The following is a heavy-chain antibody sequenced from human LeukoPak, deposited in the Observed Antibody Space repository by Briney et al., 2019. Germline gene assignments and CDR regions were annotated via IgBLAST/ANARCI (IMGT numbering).Heavy chain of an antibody. CDR1: GYTFSSYY. CDR3: ARGDYYDSKSVMGDY. Sequence: ASVKVSCKASGYTFSSYYMYWVRQAPGQGLEWMGVINPSGGSTSYAQKFQGRVTITRGTSTSTVYMELSSLRSEDTAVYYCARGDYYDSKSVMGDYWGQGTLVTVSS. V-gene: IGHV1-46*01. CDR2: INPSGGST. D-gene: IGHD3-22*01. J-gene: IGHJ4*02.